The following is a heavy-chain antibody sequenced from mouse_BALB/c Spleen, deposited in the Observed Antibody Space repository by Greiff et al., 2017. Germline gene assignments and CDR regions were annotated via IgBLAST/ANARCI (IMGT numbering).Heavy chain of an antibody. V-gene: IGHV1-69*02. Sequence: QVQLQQPGAELVKPGASVKLSCKASGYTFTSYWMHWVKQRPGQGLEWIGEIDPSDSYTNYNQKFKGKATLTVDKSSSTAYMQLSSLTSEDSAVYYCAREYGNFAYWGQGTLVTVSA. J-gene: IGHJ3*01. CDR2: IDPSDSYT. CDR1: GYTFTSYW. CDR3: AREYGNFAY. D-gene: IGHD2-10*02.